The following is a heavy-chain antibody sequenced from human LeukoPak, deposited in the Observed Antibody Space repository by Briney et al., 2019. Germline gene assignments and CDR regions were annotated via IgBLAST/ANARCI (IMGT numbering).Heavy chain of an antibody. CDR3: TREPLDY. CDR1: EFTFSNYS. Sequence: GGSLRLSCAAYEFTFSNYSMNWVRQAPGKGLEWVSYISFSGGTMFYADSVKGRFTSSRDNAKNSLYLQMNSLRAEDTAVYYCTREPLDYWGQGTLVTVSS. CDR2: ISFSGGTM. V-gene: IGHV3-48*04. J-gene: IGHJ4*02.